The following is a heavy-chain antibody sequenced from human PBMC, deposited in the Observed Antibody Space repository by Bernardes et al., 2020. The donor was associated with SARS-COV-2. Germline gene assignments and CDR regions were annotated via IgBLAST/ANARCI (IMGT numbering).Heavy chain of an antibody. CDR3: AGYYYDSSGYYDY. CDR1: GGSFSGYY. Sequence: SETLSLTCAVYGGSFSGYYWSWIRQPPGKGLEWIGEINHSGSTNYNPSLKSRVTISVDTSKNQFSLKLSSVTAADTAVYYCAGYYYDSSGYYDYWGQGTLVSVSS. D-gene: IGHD3-22*01. J-gene: IGHJ4*02. V-gene: IGHV4-34*01. CDR2: INHSGST.